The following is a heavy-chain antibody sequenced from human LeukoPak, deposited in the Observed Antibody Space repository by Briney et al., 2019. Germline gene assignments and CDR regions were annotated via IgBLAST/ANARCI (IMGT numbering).Heavy chain of an antibody. D-gene: IGHD4-17*01. CDR3: ARVTLYGESALDY. CDR1: GFTFSDHY. V-gene: IGHV3-11*06. Sequence: SGGSLRLSCAASGFTFSDHYMSWIRQAPGKGLEWVSYISGSSHYTNTADPVKGRFTISRDNAKNSLFLQMNSLRTEDTAVYYCARVTLYGESALDYWGQGALVTVSS. CDR2: ISGSSHYT. J-gene: IGHJ4*02.